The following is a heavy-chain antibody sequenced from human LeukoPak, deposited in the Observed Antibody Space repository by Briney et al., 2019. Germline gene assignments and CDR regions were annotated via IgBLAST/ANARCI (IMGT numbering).Heavy chain of an antibody. CDR1: GFTLSPYA. CDR2: ISGSGHSI. D-gene: IGHD6-25*01. CDR3: AKDQRHHLAFAEYFQP. J-gene: IGHJ1*01. V-gene: IGHV3-23*01. Sequence: GGSLRLSCAASGFTLSPYAMTWVRQAPGKGLEWVSVISGSGHSIHYADSVKGRFTISRDNSKNMLYLQMNSLRAEDTAVYYCAKDQRHHLAFAEYFQPWGQGTLVTVSS.